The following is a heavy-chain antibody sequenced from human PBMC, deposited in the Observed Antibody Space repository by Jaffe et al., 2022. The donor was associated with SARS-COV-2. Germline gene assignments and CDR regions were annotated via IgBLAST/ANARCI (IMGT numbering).Heavy chain of an antibody. D-gene: IGHD1-26*01. J-gene: IGHJ6*02. CDR3: AKDLGLWELPGSYYYYGMDV. CDR2: ISYDGSNK. CDR1: GFTFSSYG. Sequence: QVQLVESGGGVVQPGRSLRLSCAASGFTFSSYGMHWVRQAPGKGLEWVAVISYDGSNKYYADSVKGRFTISRDNSKNTLYLQMNSLRAEDTAVYYCAKDLGLWELPGSYYYYGMDVWGQGTTVTVSS. V-gene: IGHV3-30*18.